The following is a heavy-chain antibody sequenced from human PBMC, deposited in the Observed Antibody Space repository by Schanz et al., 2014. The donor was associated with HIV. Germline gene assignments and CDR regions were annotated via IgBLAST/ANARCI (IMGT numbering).Heavy chain of an antibody. V-gene: IGHV3-30*18. J-gene: IGHJ4*02. D-gene: IGHD3-3*01. Sequence: VQLLESGGGVVQPGRSLRLSCSASGFTFSSNGMHWVRQAPGKGLEWVAIISYDGSNKDYADSVKGRFTISRDNSKNTLYRQMNSLRAEDTAVYYCAKRIIFGVVFPANFDYWGQGTLVVVSA. CDR3: AKRIIFGVVFPANFDY. CDR1: GFTFSSNG. CDR2: ISYDGSNK.